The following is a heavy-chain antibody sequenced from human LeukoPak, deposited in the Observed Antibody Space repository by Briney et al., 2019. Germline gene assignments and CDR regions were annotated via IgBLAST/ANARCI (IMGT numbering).Heavy chain of an antibody. CDR1: GGSFSGYY. CDR2: INHSGST. CDR3: ARGRPWFDP. Sequence: SETLSLTCAVYGGSFSGYYWSWIRQPQGKGLEWIGEINHSGSTNYNPSLKSRVTISVDTSKNQFSLKLSSVTAADTAVYYCARGRPWFDPWGQGTLVTVSS. V-gene: IGHV4-34*01. J-gene: IGHJ5*02.